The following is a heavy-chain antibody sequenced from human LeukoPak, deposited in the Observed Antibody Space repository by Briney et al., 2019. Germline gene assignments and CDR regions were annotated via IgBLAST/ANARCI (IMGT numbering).Heavy chain of an antibody. D-gene: IGHD5-18*01. Sequence: SETLSLTCAVYGGSFSGYYWSWIRQPPGKGLEWIGEINHSGSTNYNPSLKSRVTISVDTSKNQFSLKLSSVTAADTAVYYCARGVKNTAMVLHYFDYWGQGTLVTVSS. CDR1: GGSFSGYY. CDR2: INHSGST. V-gene: IGHV4-34*01. J-gene: IGHJ4*02. CDR3: ARGVKNTAMVLHYFDY.